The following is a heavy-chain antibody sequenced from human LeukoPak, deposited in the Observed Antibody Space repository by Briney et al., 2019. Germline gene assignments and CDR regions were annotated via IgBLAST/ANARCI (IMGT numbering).Heavy chain of an antibody. V-gene: IGHV4-59*01. CDR3: ARSLCGGGSCPTWGWFDP. CDR2: IYYSGST. D-gene: IGHD2-15*01. CDR1: GGSISSYY. J-gene: IGHJ5*02. Sequence: SETLSLTCTVSGGSISSYYWSWIRQPPGKGLEWIGYIYYSGSTNYNPSLKSRVTISVDTSKNQFSLKLSSVTAADTAVYYCARSLCGGGSCPTWGWFDPWGQGTLVTVSS.